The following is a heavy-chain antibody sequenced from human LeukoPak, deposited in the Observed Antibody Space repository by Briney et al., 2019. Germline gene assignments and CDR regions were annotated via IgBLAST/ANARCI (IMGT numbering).Heavy chain of an antibody. D-gene: IGHD6-13*01. V-gene: IGHV4-38-2*02. CDR1: GYSISDGYY. Sequence: SETLSLTCNVSGYSISDGYYWGWIRLPPGKGLEWIGSMYHNGNPIYNPSLKTRVSISVDTSKNQFSLKLSSVTAADTAVYYCARRGYSSSWALYGWFQHWGQGTLVTVSS. CDR3: ARRGYSSSWALYGWFQH. J-gene: IGHJ1*01. CDR2: MYHNGNP.